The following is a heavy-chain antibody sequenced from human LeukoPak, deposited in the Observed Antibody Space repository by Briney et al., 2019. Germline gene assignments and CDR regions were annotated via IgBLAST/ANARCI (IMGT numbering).Heavy chain of an antibody. Sequence: PSETLSLTCTVSGGSISSSSYYWGWIRQPPGKGLEWIGYIYYSGSTYYNPSLKSRVTISVDTSKNQFSLKLSSVTAADTAVYYCARGTAKYSSGNWFDPWGQGTLVTVSS. CDR3: ARGTAKYSSGNWFDP. J-gene: IGHJ5*02. V-gene: IGHV4-30-4*08. D-gene: IGHD6-25*01. CDR1: GGSISSSSYY. CDR2: IYYSGST.